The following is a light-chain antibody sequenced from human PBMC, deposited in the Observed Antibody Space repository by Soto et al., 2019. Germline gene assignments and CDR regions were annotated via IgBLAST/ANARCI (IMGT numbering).Light chain of an antibody. CDR3: SSYTTRNTEV. CDR2: DVT. CDR1: SSDVGAFNY. Sequence: QSVLTQPASVSGSPGQSITISCIGISSDVGAFNYVSWYQHHPGKAPKLIIYDVTDRPSGVSTRFSASKSGNTASLTISGLQAEDEADYYCSSYTTRNTEVFGTGTKVTVL. J-gene: IGLJ1*01. V-gene: IGLV2-14*03.